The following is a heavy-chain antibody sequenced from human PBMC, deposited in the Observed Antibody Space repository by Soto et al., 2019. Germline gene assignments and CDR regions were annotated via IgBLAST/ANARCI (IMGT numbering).Heavy chain of an antibody. CDR3: ARQDDFWSGSNWFDP. J-gene: IGHJ5*02. CDR2: IYYSGST. D-gene: IGHD3-3*01. Sequence: PSETLSLTCTVSGGSVSSGSYYWSWIRQPPGKGLEWIGYIYYSGSTNYNPSLKSRVTISVDTSKNQFSLKMTSVTAADTAVYYCARQDDFWSGSNWFDPWGQGTLVTVS. V-gene: IGHV4-61*01. CDR1: GGSVSSGSYY.